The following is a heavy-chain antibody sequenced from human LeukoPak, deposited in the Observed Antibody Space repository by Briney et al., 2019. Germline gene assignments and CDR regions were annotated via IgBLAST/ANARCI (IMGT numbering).Heavy chain of an antibody. CDR3: ARDRVYYDYVWGSYRQQNIDY. CDR1: GFTFSSYA. CDR2: ISYDGSNK. D-gene: IGHD3-16*02. J-gene: IGHJ4*02. V-gene: IGHV3-30-3*01. Sequence: PGGSLRLSCAASGFTFSSYAMHWVRQAPGKGLEWVAVISYDGSNKYYADSVKGRFTISRDNAKNSLYLQMNSLRAEDTAVYYCARDRVYYDYVWGSYRQQNIDYWGQGTLVTVSS.